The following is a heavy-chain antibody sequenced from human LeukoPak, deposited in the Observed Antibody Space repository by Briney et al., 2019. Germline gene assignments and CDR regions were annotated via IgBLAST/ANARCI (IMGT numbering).Heavy chain of an antibody. D-gene: IGHD3-22*01. CDR2: IYYSGGT. Sequence: SETLSLTCTVSGGSISSYYWSWIRQPPGKGLEWIGYIYYSGGTNYNPSLRSRVTILVDTSKNQFSLKLSSVTAADTAVYYCARVSMIRGFDYWGQGTLVTVSS. CDR1: GGSISSYY. CDR3: ARVSMIRGFDY. V-gene: IGHV4-59*01. J-gene: IGHJ4*02.